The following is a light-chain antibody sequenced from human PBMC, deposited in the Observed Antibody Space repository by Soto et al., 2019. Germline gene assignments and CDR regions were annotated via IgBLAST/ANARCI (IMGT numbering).Light chain of an antibody. CDR2: GAS. CDR3: QLFSTSSIT. Sequence: EIGLTQSPGTLSLSPGEGATLSCRASQTVGSNYLAWYQQKPGQAPRLLIYGASIRATGIPDRFSGSGSGTDFTLIISRLEPVDFAVYYCQLFSTSSITFGQGTRLEIK. CDR1: QTVGSNY. V-gene: IGKV3-20*01. J-gene: IGKJ5*01.